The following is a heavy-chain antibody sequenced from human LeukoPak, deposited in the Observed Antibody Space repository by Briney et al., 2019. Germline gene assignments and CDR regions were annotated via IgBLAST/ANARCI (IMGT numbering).Heavy chain of an antibody. CDR3: ARDQYSSGWPDAFDI. CDR2: ISFAGDT. D-gene: IGHD6-19*01. J-gene: IGHJ3*02. V-gene: IGHV3-13*01. CDR1: GFTFSNYD. Sequence: PGGSLRLSCAASGFTFSNYDMHWVRQATGKGLEWVSAISFAGDTYYAGSVKGRFTISRENGKNSLYLQINSLRAEDTAVYYCARDQYSSGWPDAFDIWGQGTMVTVSS.